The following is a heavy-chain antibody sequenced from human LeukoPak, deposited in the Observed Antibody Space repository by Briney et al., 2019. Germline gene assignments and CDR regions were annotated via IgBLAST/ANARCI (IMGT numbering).Heavy chain of an antibody. Sequence: EASVKVSRKASGYTFTGSYMHWVRQAPGQGLEWMGWINPNSGGTNYAQNFQGRVTMTRDTSISTAYMEVSRLRSDATAVYYCAREDSSGNDYWGQGTLVTVSS. D-gene: IGHD3-22*01. CDR1: GYTFTGSY. CDR2: INPNSGGT. V-gene: IGHV1-2*02. J-gene: IGHJ4*02. CDR3: AREDSSGNDY.